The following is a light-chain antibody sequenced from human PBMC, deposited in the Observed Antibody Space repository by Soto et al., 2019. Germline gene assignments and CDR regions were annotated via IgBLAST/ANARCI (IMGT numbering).Light chain of an antibody. CDR3: QQYGASPLLT. CDR2: GAS. V-gene: IGKV3-20*01. CDR1: QGVTTAY. J-gene: IGKJ3*01. Sequence: EVVLTQSPGTLSLSPGERATLSCRASQGVTTAYLAWYQHKPGQAPRLLIYGASNRATVIPARLCGSGCGTDFTLTISRLEPADFSVYSCQQYGASPLLTFGPGTKVDLK.